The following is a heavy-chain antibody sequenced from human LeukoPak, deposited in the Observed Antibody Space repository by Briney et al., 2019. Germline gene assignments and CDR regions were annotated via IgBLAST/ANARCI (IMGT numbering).Heavy chain of an antibody. CDR2: ISGTYTST. Sequence: GGSLRLSCAASGFTFNIFGMSWVRQAPGKGLEWVSSISGTYTSTYYADSVKGRFTISRDNSKNTLYLQMNSLRADDTAVYHCAKGHSSSWSIFDYWGQGTLVTVSS. D-gene: IGHD6-13*01. CDR3: AKGHSSSWSIFDY. V-gene: IGHV3-23*01. J-gene: IGHJ4*02. CDR1: GFTFNIFG.